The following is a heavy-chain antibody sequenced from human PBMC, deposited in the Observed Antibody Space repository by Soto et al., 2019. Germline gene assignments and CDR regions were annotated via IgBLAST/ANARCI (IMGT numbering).Heavy chain of an antibody. J-gene: IGHJ2*01. D-gene: IGHD4-17*01. CDR3: ARDKMMMTTVTTVWYFYL. V-gene: IGHV4-31*03. CDR1: GGSISSGGYY. Sequence: QVQLQESGPGLVKPSQTLSLTCTVSGGSISSGGYYWSWIRQHPGKGLEWIGYIYYSGSTYYNPSLKIRVTISVDTSKNQFSLKLSSVTAADTAVYYCARDKMMMTTVTTVWYFYLWGRGTLVTVSS. CDR2: IYYSGST.